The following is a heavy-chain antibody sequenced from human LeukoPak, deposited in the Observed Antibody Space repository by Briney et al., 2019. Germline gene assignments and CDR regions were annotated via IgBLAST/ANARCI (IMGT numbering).Heavy chain of an antibody. Sequence: GGSLRLSCAASGFTFSSYSMNWVRQAPGKGLEWVSSISSSSSYIYYADSVKGRFTISRDNANNSLYLQMNSLRAENTAVYYCARDHLNTHYGSGHMDVWGQGTTVTVSS. D-gene: IGHD3-10*01. CDR2: ISSSSSYI. V-gene: IGHV3-21*01. CDR1: GFTFSSYS. CDR3: ARDHLNTHYGSGHMDV. J-gene: IGHJ6*02.